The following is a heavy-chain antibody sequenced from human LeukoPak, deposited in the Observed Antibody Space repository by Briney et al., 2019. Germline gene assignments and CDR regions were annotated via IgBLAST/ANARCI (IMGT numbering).Heavy chain of an antibody. CDR2: IYYSGST. CDR1: GVSISSYY. Sequence: SETLSLTCTVSGVSISSYYWSWIRQPPGKGLEWIGYIYYSGSTNYNPSLKSRVTISVDTSKNQFSLKLSSVTAADTAVYYCARAVVRGVIIYGMDVWGQGTTVTVSS. CDR3: ARAVVRGVIIYGMDV. D-gene: IGHD3-10*01. V-gene: IGHV4-59*01. J-gene: IGHJ6*02.